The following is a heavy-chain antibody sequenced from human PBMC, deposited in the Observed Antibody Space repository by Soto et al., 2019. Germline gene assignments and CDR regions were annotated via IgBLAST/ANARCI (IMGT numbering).Heavy chain of an antibody. CDR2: VNTYNGNP. Sequence: ASVKVSCKASGYTFTDYAISWVRQAPGRGLERMGWVNTYNGNPNYAQIFQGRVTMTTDTSTDTAYMELRSLKSDDSAVYYCARDSQYSTSWQRFDAWGQGTLVTVSS. CDR3: ARDSQYSTSWQRFDA. V-gene: IGHV1-18*01. CDR1: GYTFTDYA. D-gene: IGHD6-13*01. J-gene: IGHJ4*02.